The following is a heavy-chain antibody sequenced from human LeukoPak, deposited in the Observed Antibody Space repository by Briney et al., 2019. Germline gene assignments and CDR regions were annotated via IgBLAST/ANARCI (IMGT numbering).Heavy chain of an antibody. D-gene: IGHD4-17*01. CDR1: GFTFGSYA. CDR2: ISGSGGST. J-gene: IGHJ4*02. V-gene: IGHV3-23*01. Sequence: AGGSLRLSCAASGFTFGSYAMSWVRQAPGKGLEWVSAISGSGGSTYYADSVKGRFTISRDNSKNTLYLQMNSLRAEDTAVYYCAKVPTVTSEYYFDYWGQGTLVTVSS. CDR3: AKVPTVTSEYYFDY.